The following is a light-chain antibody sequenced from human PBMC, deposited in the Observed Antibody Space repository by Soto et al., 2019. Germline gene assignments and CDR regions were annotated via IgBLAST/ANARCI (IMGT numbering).Light chain of an antibody. Sequence: EIVLTQSPGTLSLSPGERATLSCRASQNVGNNLVWYQQKPGQAPRLLIYGASSRATGIPDRFSGSGSGTDFTLTISRLEPEDFAVYYCQQCGSSPWTFGQGTKVDIK. CDR3: QQCGSSPWT. J-gene: IGKJ1*01. V-gene: IGKV3-20*01. CDR1: QNVGNN. CDR2: GAS.